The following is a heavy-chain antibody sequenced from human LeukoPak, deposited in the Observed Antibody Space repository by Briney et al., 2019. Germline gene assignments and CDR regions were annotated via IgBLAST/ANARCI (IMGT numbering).Heavy chain of an antibody. CDR2: ISGRGASK. Sequence: PGGSLRLSCAASRFTFSTYSMSWVRQAPGKGLEWVSGISGRGASKYYADSVKGRFTISRDNSKNTLYLQMNSLRAEDTAVYYCAKGVVVAPDVTPFDYWGQGTLVTVSS. V-gene: IGHV3-23*01. J-gene: IGHJ4*02. CDR3: AKGVVVAPDVTPFDY. CDR1: RFTFSTYS. D-gene: IGHD2-2*01.